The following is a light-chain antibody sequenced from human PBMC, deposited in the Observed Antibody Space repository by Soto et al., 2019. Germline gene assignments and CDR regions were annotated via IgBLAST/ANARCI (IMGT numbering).Light chain of an antibody. Sequence: DIQMTQSPSSLSASVGDRVTITCRASQGISSYLVWYQQRQGRAPKLLIYDASSLLSGVPSRFSDSGSGTDFTLTISNLQPEDFATYYCQQSYRTPYTFGQGTKLE. CDR3: QQSYRTPYT. V-gene: IGKV1-39*01. J-gene: IGKJ2*01. CDR1: QGISSY. CDR2: DAS.